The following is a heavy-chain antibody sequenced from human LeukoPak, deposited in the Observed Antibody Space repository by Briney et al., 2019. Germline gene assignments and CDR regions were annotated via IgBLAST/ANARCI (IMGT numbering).Heavy chain of an antibody. Sequence: ASVKVSCKASGYTFTGYYMHWVRQAPGQGLEWTGIINPSGGSTSYAQKFQGRVTMTRDMSTSTVYMELSSLRSEDTAVYYCASGSSGWYKGPSDAFDIWGQGTMVTVSS. CDR2: INPSGGST. CDR3: ASGSSGWYKGPSDAFDI. V-gene: IGHV1-46*01. J-gene: IGHJ3*02. CDR1: GYTFTGYY. D-gene: IGHD6-19*01.